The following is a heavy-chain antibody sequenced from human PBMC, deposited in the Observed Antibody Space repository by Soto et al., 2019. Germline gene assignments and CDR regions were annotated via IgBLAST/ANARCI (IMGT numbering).Heavy chain of an antibody. V-gene: IGHV3-30-3*01. J-gene: IGHJ6*02. Sequence: GGSLRLSCAASGFTFSSYAMHWVRQAPGKGLEWVAVISYDGSNKYYADSVKGRFTTSRDNSKNTLYLQMNSLRAEDTAVYYCARVRATPLYYYYGMDVWGQGTTVTVSS. CDR2: ISYDGSNK. CDR3: ARVRATPLYYYYGMDV. CDR1: GFTFSSYA.